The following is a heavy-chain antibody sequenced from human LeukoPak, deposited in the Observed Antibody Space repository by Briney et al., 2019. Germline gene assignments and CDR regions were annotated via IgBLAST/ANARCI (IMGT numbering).Heavy chain of an antibody. D-gene: IGHD3-9*01. CDR1: RFTFSSYC. CDR2: IKQDGSEK. Sequence: GGSLRLSCAASRFTFSSYCMSWIRQAPGKGLELVANIKQDGSEKYYVDSVKGRFTISRDNAKNSLYLQMNSLRAEETAVYYCARDRLGGLGAFDIWGQGTMVTVSS. V-gene: IGHV3-7*01. J-gene: IGHJ3*02. CDR3: ARDRLGGLGAFDI.